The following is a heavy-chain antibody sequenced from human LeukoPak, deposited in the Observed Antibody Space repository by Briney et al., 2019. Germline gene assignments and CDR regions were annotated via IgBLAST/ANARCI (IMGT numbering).Heavy chain of an antibody. Sequence: KPSETLSLTCAVYGGSFSGYYWSWIRQPPGKGLEWIGEINHSGSTNYNPSLKSRVTISVDTSKNQFSLKLSSVTAADTAVYYCARHGSPPTGYAKRIRWFDPWGQGTLVTVSS. J-gene: IGHJ5*02. V-gene: IGHV4-34*01. CDR2: INHSGST. D-gene: IGHD5-12*01. CDR3: ARHGSPPTGYAKRIRWFDP. CDR1: GGSFSGYY.